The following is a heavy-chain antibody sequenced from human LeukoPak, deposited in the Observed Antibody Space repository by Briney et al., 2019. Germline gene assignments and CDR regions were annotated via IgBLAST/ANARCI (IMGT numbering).Heavy chain of an antibody. V-gene: IGHV4-30-2*01. D-gene: IGHD3-3*01. J-gene: IGHJ2*01. CDR3: ARHGDALMYYDFWSGPGGADL. CDR2: IYHSGST. Sequence: SQTLSLTCAVSGGSISSGGYSWSWIRQPPGKGLEWIGYIYHSGSTYYNPSLKSRVTISVDRSKNQFSLKLSSVTAADTAVYYCARHGDALMYYDFWSGPGGADLWGRGTLVTVSS. CDR1: GGSISSGGYS.